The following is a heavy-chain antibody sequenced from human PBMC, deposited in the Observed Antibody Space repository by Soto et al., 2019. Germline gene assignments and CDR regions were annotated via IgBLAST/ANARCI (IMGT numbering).Heavy chain of an antibody. J-gene: IGHJ4*02. CDR2: ISAHNGDT. Sequence: ASVKVSSKASGYTFTSYCMTWVRQAPGQGLEWMGWISAHNGDTTYAQKFQGRVTMTTDTSTRTAYMELRSLRSDDTAVYFCARVRLSLFDYWGQGTLVTVSS. D-gene: IGHD3-10*01. CDR1: GYTFTSYC. V-gene: IGHV1-18*04. CDR3: ARVRLSLFDY.